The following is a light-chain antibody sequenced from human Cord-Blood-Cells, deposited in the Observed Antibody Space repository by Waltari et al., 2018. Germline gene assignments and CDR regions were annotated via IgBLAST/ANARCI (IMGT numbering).Light chain of an antibody. J-gene: IGLJ1*01. CDR1: SSDVGGYNY. CDR3: SSYTSSSTLYV. V-gene: IGLV2-14*01. CDR2: EVS. Sequence: QSALTQPVSVSGSPGQSITISCTGTSSDVGGYNYVSWYQQHPGKAPKLMIYEVSNRPSGVSNLFSGSKSGNTASLTISGLQAEDEADYYCSSYTSSSTLYVFGTGTKVTVL.